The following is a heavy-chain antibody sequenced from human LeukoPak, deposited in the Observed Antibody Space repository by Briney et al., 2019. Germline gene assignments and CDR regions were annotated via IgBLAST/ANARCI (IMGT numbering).Heavy chain of an antibody. J-gene: IGHJ4*02. V-gene: IGHV1-2*02. CDR2: INPKSGGT. CDR1: GYTFTGYY. D-gene: IGHD3-22*01. CDR3: ARDLYYYDSSGYYYHGYFDY. Sequence: GASVKVSCKASGYTFTGYYMHWERQAPGQGLEWMGWINPKSGGTNYAQKFQGRVTMTRDTSISTAYMELSRLRSDDTAVYYCARDLYYYDSSGYYYHGYFDYWGQGTLVTVSS.